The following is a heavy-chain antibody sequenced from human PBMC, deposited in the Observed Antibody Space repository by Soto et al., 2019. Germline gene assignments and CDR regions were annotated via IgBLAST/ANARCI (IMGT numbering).Heavy chain of an antibody. D-gene: IGHD3-22*01. J-gene: IGHJ4*02. V-gene: IGHV3-33*01. CDR1: GFTFSSYG. Sequence: QVQLVESGGGVVQPGRSLRLSCAASGFTFSSYGMHWVRQAPGKGLEWVAVIWYDGSNKYYADSVKGRFTISRDNSKNTLYLQMNSLRAEDTAVYYCARDSGYYDSSGYDVGDYWGQGTLVTVSS. CDR3: ARDSGYYDSSGYDVGDY. CDR2: IWYDGSNK.